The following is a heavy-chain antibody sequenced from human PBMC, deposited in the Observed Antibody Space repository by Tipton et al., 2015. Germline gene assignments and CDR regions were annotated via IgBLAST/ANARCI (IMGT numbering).Heavy chain of an antibody. CDR2: IGTAGDK. CDR1: GFTFSSSD. J-gene: IGHJ3*02. D-gene: IGHD2-8*01. Sequence: SLRLSCAASGFTFSSSDMHWVRQATGKGLEWVSAIGTAGDKYYSGSVKGRFTISRENAKNSFYLQMNSLRAGDTAVYYCAREAGFYTDGVCAFDIWGQGTMVTVSS. V-gene: IGHV3-13*01. CDR3: AREAGFYTDGVCAFDI.